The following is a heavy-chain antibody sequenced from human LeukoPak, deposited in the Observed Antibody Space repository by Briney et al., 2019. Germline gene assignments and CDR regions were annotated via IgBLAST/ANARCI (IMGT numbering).Heavy chain of an antibody. CDR3: ARPYSSGWSLPSDY. V-gene: IGHV3-30-3*01. D-gene: IGHD6-19*01. Sequence: GGSLRLSCAASGFTFSSYTMHWVRQAPGKGLEWVAVISYDGNNKYYADSVKGRFTISRDNSKNTLYLQMNSLRAEDTAVYYCARPYSSGWSLPSDYWGQGTLVTVSS. J-gene: IGHJ4*02. CDR2: ISYDGNNK. CDR1: GFTFSSYT.